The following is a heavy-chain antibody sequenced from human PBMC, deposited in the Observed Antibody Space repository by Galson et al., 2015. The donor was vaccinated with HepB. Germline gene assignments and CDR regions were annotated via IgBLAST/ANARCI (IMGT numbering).Heavy chain of an antibody. V-gene: IGHV6-1*01. CDR1: GDSVSSHSLA. CDR3: ARADLWSAWEYYYGLDV. CDR2: TYYRSDWNS. Sequence: CAISGDSVSSHSLAWNWIRLSPARGLEWLGRTYYRSDWNSDYAESVKGRIIIKPDTSKNQFSQQLNSVTPEDTAVYYCARADLWSAWEYYYGLDVWGQGTAVTVSS. J-gene: IGHJ6*02. D-gene: IGHD3-3*01.